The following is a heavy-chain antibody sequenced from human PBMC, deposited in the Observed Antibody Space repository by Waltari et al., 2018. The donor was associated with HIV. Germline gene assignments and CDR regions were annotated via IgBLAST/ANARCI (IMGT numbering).Heavy chain of an antibody. V-gene: IGHV3-23*01. CDR2: ISGRGGST. CDR1: GFTFSNYA. CDR3: AKGGRAVAGNWFDP. J-gene: IGHJ5*02. D-gene: IGHD6-19*01. Sequence: EVQLLESGGGLVQPGGSLRLSCAASGFTFSNYAINWVRQAPGKGLEWDSAISGRGGSTHYADSVKGRFSISRDNSKNTLYLQMNRLRPEDTAIYYCAKGGRAVAGNWFDPWGQGTLVTVSS.